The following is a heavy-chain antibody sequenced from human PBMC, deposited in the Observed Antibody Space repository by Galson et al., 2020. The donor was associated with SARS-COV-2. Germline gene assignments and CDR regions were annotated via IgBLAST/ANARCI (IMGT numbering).Heavy chain of an antibody. Sequence: GGSLRLSCAASGFTFSTYWMHWVRQAPGKGLVWVSSINSNGSSTSYADSVKGRFTISRDNAKNTLYLQMNSLRAEDTALYYCTATRAYWGQGTLVTVSS. CDR1: GFTFSTYW. J-gene: IGHJ4*02. CDR2: INSNGSST. D-gene: IGHD1-26*01. V-gene: IGHV3-74*01. CDR3: TATRAY.